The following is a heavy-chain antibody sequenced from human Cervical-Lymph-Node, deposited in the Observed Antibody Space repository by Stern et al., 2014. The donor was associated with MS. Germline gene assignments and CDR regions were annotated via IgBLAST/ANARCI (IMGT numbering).Heavy chain of an antibody. Sequence: QLQLQESGPGLVKPSETLSLTCTVSGGSISSSSYYWGWIRQPPGKGLEWIGSIYYSGSTYYNPSLKTRVTTSGEPSKNQFSLKLSSVTAADTAVYYCASQRVVTLYYFDYWGQGTLVTVSS. CDR3: ASQRVVTLYYFDY. V-gene: IGHV4-39*01. CDR1: GGSISSSSYY. D-gene: IGHD3-3*01. J-gene: IGHJ4*02. CDR2: IYYSGST.